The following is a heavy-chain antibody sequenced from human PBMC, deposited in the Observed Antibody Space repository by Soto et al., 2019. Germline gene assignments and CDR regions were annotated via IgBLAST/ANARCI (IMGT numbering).Heavy chain of an antibody. CDR3: ARDGYSYGYYY. D-gene: IGHD5-18*01. CDR2: INHSGST. CDR1: GGSFSGYY. Sequence: ASETLSLTCAVYGGSFSGYYWSWIRQPPGKGLEWIGEINHSGSTNYNPSLKSRVTISVDTSKNQFSLKLSSVTAADTAVYYCARDGYSYGYYYWGQGTLVTVSS. J-gene: IGHJ4*02. V-gene: IGHV4-34*01.